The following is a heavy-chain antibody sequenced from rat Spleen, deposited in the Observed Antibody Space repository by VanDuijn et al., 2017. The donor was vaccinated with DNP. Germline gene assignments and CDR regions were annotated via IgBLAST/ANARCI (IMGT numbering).Heavy chain of an antibody. CDR1: GFTFSNYD. CDR2: ISTSGGST. CDR3: ASHTYYGYDYFVY. D-gene: IGHD1-9*01. V-gene: IGHV5S23*01. J-gene: IGHJ2*01. Sequence: EVQLVESGGGLVQPGRSLKLSCAASGFTFSNYDMAWVRQAPTKGLEWVASISTSGGSTYYRDSVKGRFTVSRDNAKSTLYLQMDSLRSEDTATYYCASHTYYGYDYFVYWGQGVMVTVSS.